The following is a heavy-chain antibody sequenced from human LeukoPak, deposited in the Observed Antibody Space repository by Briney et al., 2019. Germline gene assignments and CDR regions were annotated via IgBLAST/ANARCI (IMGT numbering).Heavy chain of an antibody. D-gene: IGHD6-19*01. CDR3: ARRVAGAGFGY. Sequence: SETLSLTCTVSGGSISRYYWSWIRQPPGKGLEWIGNIYSSGSTNYNPSLKSRVSISVDTSKKQFSLKLSSVTAADTAVYYCARRVAGAGFGYWGQGTLVTVSS. V-gene: IGHV4-59*08. J-gene: IGHJ4*02. CDR1: GGSISRYY. CDR2: IYSSGST.